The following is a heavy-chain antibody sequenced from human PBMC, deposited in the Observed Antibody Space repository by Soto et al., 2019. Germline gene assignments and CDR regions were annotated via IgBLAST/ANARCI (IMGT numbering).Heavy chain of an antibody. CDR3: ARGGLPYYYDSSGYPGPRYFDY. J-gene: IGHJ4*02. CDR1: GGSISSYY. D-gene: IGHD3-22*01. V-gene: IGHV4-59*01. Sequence: SETLSLTCTVSGGSISSYYWSWIRQPPGKGLEWIGYIYYSGSTNYSPSLKSRVTISVDTSKNQFSLKLSSVTAADTAVYYCARGGLPYYYDSSGYPGPRYFDYWGQGTLVTVSS. CDR2: IYYSGST.